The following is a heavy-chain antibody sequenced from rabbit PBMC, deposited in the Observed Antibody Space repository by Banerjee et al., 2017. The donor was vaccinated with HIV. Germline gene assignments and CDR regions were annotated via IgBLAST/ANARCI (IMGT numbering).Heavy chain of an antibody. CDR2: IGADSSAFT. CDR1: GFTLSTYA. CDR3: ARSADSNYWYYFNL. Sequence: QSLEESGGDLVKPGASLTLTCTASGFTLSTYAMSWVRQAPGKGLEWIACIGADSSAFTYYASWAKGRFTISKTPSTTVTLQMTSLTAVDTATYFCARSADSNYWYYFNLWGPGTLVTVS. J-gene: IGHJ4*01. V-gene: IGHV1S40*01. D-gene: IGHD8-1*01.